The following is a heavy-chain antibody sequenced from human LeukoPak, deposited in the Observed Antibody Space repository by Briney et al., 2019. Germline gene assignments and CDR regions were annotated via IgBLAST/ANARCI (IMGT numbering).Heavy chain of an antibody. D-gene: IGHD1-1*01. CDR1: GGSIRGYY. CDR2: IHHSGST. CDR3: ARGPGMRFRRYYFDY. J-gene: IGHJ4*02. V-gene: IGHV4-59*12. Sequence: PSETLSLICTVSGGSIRGYYWTWIRQPPGKGLEWIGYIHHSGSTDYNPSLKSRVTISVDTSKNQFSLKLSSVTAADTAVYYCARGPGMRFRRYYFDYWGQGTLVTVSS.